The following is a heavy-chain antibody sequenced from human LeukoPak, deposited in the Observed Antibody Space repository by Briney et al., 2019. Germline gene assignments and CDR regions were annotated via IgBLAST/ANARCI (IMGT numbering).Heavy chain of an antibody. Sequence: GGSLRLSCAASGFTFISYEMNRVRQAPGKGLEWVSYISGSGSSVLYADSVKGRFTISRDNAKNSLWLQMNSLRDEDTAVYYCARDGGLEGDAFDIWGQGTMVTVSS. V-gene: IGHV3-48*03. CDR2: ISGSGSSV. J-gene: IGHJ3*02. CDR1: GFTFISYE. CDR3: ARDGGLEGDAFDI. D-gene: IGHD3-3*01.